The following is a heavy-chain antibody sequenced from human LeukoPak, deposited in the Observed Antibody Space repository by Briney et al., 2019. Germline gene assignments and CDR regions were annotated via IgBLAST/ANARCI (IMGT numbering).Heavy chain of an antibody. J-gene: IGHJ4*02. D-gene: IGHD3-9*01. CDR3: AMLGYFDWKFDY. V-gene: IGHV4-39*01. CDR1: GGSVSSGSYY. CDR2: IYYSGNT. Sequence: SETLSLTCTVSGGSVSSGSYYWSWIRQPPGKGLEWIGYIYYSGNTYYNPSLKSRVTISVDTSKNQFSLKLSSVTAADTAVYYCAMLGYFDWKFDYWGQGTLVTVSS.